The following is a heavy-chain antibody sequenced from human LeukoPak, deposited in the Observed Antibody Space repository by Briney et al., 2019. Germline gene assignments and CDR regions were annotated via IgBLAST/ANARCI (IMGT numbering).Heavy chain of an antibody. Sequence: SQTLSLTCAVSGGSISSDGYSWSWIRQPPGKGLEWIGYIYYSGTTYYNPSLKSRVTISVDRSKTQFSLKLSSVTAADTAVYYCARERSTYAGAPENWFDPWGQGILVTVSS. CDR3: ARERSTYAGAPENWFDP. CDR1: GGSISSDGYS. CDR2: IYYSGTT. J-gene: IGHJ5*02. V-gene: IGHV4-30-2*01. D-gene: IGHD2-2*01.